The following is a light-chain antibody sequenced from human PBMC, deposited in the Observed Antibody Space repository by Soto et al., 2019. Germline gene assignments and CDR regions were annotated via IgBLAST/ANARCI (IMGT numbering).Light chain of an antibody. V-gene: IGLV2-14*03. CDR3: SSYRRGSSYV. Sequence: QSALTRPASVSGSPGQSITISCSGISTDVATSNFVSWYQHRPGKAPRLILYDVSHRPSGVSDRFSGSKSGDTASLTISGLQAEDEADYYCSSYRRGSSYVFGTGTKVTVL. CDR2: DVS. CDR1: STDVATSNF. J-gene: IGLJ1*01.